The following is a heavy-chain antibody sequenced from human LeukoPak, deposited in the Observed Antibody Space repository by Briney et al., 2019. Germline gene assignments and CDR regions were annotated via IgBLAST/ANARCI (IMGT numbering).Heavy chain of an antibody. CDR2: INPGGSTT. Sequence: PGGSLRLSCAASGFTFSRYWIHWVRQAPGKGLEWGSRINPGGSTTTYADSVKGRFTISRDNAKNTVYLQMNSLRAEDTAVYYCARDLDYGDYDYYYYGMDVWGQGTTVTVSS. CDR1: GFTFSRYW. CDR3: ARDLDYGDYDYYYYGMDV. D-gene: IGHD4-17*01. V-gene: IGHV3-74*01. J-gene: IGHJ6*02.